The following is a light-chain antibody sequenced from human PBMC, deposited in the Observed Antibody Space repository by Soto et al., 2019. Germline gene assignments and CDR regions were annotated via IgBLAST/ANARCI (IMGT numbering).Light chain of an antibody. J-gene: IGKJ5*01. CDR2: GAS. CDR1: QSVGSD. V-gene: IGKV3-20*01. Sequence: ILLTQSPVTLSVSPGERATLSCRASQSVGSDLAWYQQKPGQAPRIIIFGASGRATGIPDRFSGSGSGTDFTLTISRLEPEDFAVYYCQQYGSSPTFGQGTRLEIK. CDR3: QQYGSSPT.